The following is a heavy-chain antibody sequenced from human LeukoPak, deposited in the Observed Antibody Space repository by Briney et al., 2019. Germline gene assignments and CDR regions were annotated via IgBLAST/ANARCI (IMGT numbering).Heavy chain of an antibody. Sequence: GRSLRLSCAASGFTFDDYAMHWVRQAPGKGLEWVSGISWNSGSIGYADSVKGRFTISRDNAKNSLYLQMNSLRAEDTALYYCAKDPTSVLLWGYFDYWGQGTLVTVPS. D-gene: IGHD3-16*01. CDR2: ISWNSGSI. CDR1: GFTFDDYA. J-gene: IGHJ4*02. V-gene: IGHV3-9*01. CDR3: AKDPTSVLLWGYFDY.